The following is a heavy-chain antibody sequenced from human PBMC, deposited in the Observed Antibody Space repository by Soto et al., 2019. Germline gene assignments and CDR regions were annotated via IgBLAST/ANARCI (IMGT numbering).Heavy chain of an antibody. CDR1: GGSISSGGYY. CDR2: IYYSGST. Sequence: SETLSLTCTVSGGSISSGGYYWSWIRQHPGKGLEWIGYIYYSGSTYCNPSLKSRVTISVDTSKSQFSLKLSSVTDADTAVYYCPRRGADDFWRGYYLGINWLDPWGQGTLVAVSS. V-gene: IGHV4-31*03. J-gene: IGHJ5*02. CDR3: PRRGADDFWRGYYLGINWLDP. D-gene: IGHD3-3*01.